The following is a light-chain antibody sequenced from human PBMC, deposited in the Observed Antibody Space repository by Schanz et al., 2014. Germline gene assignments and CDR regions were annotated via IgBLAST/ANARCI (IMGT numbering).Light chain of an antibody. CDR1: QSVTSTY. Sequence: EIVLTQSPGTLSLSPGERATLSCRASQSVTSTYLAWYQQKPGQAPRLLIYAASIRATGVPARFSGSGSGTEFTLTISSLQSEDFVVYYCQQYDNWPPITFGGGTKVEMK. CDR2: AAS. CDR3: QQYDNWPPIT. J-gene: IGKJ4*01. V-gene: IGKV3-15*01.